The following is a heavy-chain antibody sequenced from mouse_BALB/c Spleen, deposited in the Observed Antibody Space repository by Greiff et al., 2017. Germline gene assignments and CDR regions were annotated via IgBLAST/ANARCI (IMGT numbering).Heavy chain of an antibody. V-gene: IGHV5-17*02. CDR3: ARELGRAMDY. D-gene: IGHD1-1*01. CDR2: ISSGSSTI. J-gene: IGHJ4*01. CDR1: GFTFSSFG. Sequence: EVQRVESGGGLVQPGGSRKLSCAASGFTFSSFGMHWVRQAPEKGLEWVAYISSGSSTIYYADTVKGPFTISRDNPKNTLFLQMTRLRSEDTAMYYCARELGRAMDYWGQGTSVTVSS.